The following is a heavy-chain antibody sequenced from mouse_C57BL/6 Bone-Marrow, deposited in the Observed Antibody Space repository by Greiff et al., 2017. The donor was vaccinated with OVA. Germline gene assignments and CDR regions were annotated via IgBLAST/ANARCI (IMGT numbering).Heavy chain of an antibody. Sequence: EVQLVESGGGLVQPGGSLKLSCAASGFTFSDYYMYWVRQTPEKRLEWVAYISNGGGSTYYPDTVKGRFTISRDNAKNTLYLQMSRLKSEDTAMYYCARRLGDAWFAYWGQGTLVTVSA. CDR2: ISNGGGST. J-gene: IGHJ3*01. CDR1: GFTFSDYY. CDR3: ARRLGDAWFAY. V-gene: IGHV5-12*01.